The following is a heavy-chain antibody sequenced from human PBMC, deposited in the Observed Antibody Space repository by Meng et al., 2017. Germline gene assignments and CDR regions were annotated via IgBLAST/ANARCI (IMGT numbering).Heavy chain of an antibody. Sequence: GESLKISCAASGFTVSSNYMSWVRQAPGKGLECVSVIYSGGSTYYADSVKGRFTISRDNSKNTLYLQMNSLRAEDTAVYYCACYSSGYYLPKYDHAFDIWGQGTMVTVSS. V-gene: IGHV3-66*02. D-gene: IGHD3-22*01. CDR3: ACYSSGYYLPKYDHAFDI. CDR2: IYSGGST. J-gene: IGHJ3*02. CDR1: GFTVSSNY.